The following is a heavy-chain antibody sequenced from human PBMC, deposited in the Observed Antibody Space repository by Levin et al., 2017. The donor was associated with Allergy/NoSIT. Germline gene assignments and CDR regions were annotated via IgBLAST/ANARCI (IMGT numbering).Heavy chain of an antibody. CDR2: NNHSGLT. CDR3: ARVRSERKPLYYGSGSYRRRDFDY. Sequence: SSETLSLTCAVYGGSFSGYYWSWIRQPPGKGLEWIGENNHSGLTNSNPSLKSRVTISVDTSKSQFSLKLSSVTAADTAVYYCARVRSERKPLYYGSGSYRRRDFDYWGQGTLVTVSS. D-gene: IGHD3-10*01. V-gene: IGHV4-34*01. J-gene: IGHJ4*02. CDR1: GGSFSGYY.